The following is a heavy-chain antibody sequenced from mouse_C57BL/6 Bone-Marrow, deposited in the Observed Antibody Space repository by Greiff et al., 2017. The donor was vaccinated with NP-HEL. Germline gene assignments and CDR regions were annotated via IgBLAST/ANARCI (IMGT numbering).Heavy chain of an antibody. CDR2: INPYNGGT. V-gene: IGHV1-19*01. D-gene: IGHD4-1*02. CDR1: GYTFTDYY. CDR3: ARPTGTDWYFDV. J-gene: IGHJ1*03. Sequence: EVKLMESGPVLVKPGASVKMSCKASGYTFTDYYMNWVKQSHGKSLEWIGVINPYNGGTSYNQKFKGKATLTVDKSSSTAYMELNSLTSEDSAVYYCARPTGTDWYFDVWGTGTTVTVSS.